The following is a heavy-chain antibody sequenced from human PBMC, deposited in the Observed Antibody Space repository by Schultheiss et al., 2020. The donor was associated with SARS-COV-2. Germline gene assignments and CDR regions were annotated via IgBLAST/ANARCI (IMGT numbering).Heavy chain of an antibody. CDR3: ARDLLKDFWSGYPLGLGMDV. CDR2: ISSSGSTI. J-gene: IGHJ6*02. Sequence: GGSLRLSCAASGFTFSDYYMSWIRQAPGKGLEWVSYISSSGSTIYYADSVKGRFTISRDNAKNSLYLQMNSLRAEDTAVYYCARDLLKDFWSGYPLGLGMDVWGQGTTVTVSS. CDR1: GFTFSDYY. D-gene: IGHD3-3*01. V-gene: IGHV3-11*01.